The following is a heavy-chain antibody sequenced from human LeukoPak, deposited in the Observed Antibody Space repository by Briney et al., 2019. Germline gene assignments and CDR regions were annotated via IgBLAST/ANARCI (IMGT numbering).Heavy chain of an antibody. Sequence: PSETLSPTCAVYGGSFSGYYWTWIRQPAGKGLEWIGRIYISGSTNYSPSLKSRVTMSVDTSKNQFSLNLISVTAADTAVYYCARALNPLTGTYYFDYWGQGTLVTVSS. CDR3: ARALNPLTGTYYFDY. CDR1: GGSFSGYY. CDR2: IYISGST. D-gene: IGHD4/OR15-4a*01. J-gene: IGHJ4*02. V-gene: IGHV4-59*10.